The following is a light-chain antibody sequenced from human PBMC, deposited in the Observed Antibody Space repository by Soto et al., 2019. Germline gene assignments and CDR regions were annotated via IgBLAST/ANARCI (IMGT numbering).Light chain of an antibody. CDR1: SSNIGSNT. J-gene: IGLJ2*01. V-gene: IGLV1-44*01. CDR3: AAWDDSLDGVT. CDR2: SNN. Sequence: VLTQPPSASGTPGQRVTISCSGSSSNIGSNTVNWYQQLPGTAPKLLIYSNNQRPSGVPDRFSGSESGTSASLAISGLQSEDEADYYCAAWDDSLDGVTFGGGTKLTVL.